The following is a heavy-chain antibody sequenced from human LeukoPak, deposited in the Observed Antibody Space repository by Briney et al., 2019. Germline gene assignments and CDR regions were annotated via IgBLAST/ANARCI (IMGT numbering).Heavy chain of an antibody. D-gene: IGHD2-2*01. Sequence: GGSLRLSCAASGFTFSNAWMSWVRQAPGKGLEWVGRIKSKTDGGTTDYAAPVKGRFTISRDDSKNTLYLQMNSLKTEDTAVYYCTTDPYCSRTRCHYPSPWGQGTLVTVPS. CDR3: TTDPYCSRTRCHYPSP. CDR1: GFTFSNAW. V-gene: IGHV3-15*01. J-gene: IGHJ5*02. CDR2: IKSKTDGGTT.